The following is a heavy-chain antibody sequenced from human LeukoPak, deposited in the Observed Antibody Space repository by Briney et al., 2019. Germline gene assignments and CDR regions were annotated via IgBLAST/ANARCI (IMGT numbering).Heavy chain of an antibody. CDR1: GGSFSGYY. V-gene: IGHV4-34*01. CDR2: INHSGST. D-gene: IGHD5-18*01. Sequence: SETLSLTCAVYGGSFSGYYWSWIRQPPGKGLEWIGEINHSGSTNYNPSLKSRVTISVDTSKNQFSLKLSSVTAADTAVYYCARLYTAMVSRYYYYGMDVWGQGTTVTVSS. CDR3: ARLYTAMVSRYYYYGMDV. J-gene: IGHJ6*02.